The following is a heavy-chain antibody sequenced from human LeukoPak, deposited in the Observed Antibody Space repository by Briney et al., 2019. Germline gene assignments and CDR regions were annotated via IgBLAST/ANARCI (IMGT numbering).Heavy chain of an antibody. D-gene: IGHD2-21*01. CDR3: ARHRPSSTMSGIAL. CDR2: IYYSGST. Sequence: SETLSLTCTVSGGSISSGGYYWSWIRQHPGKGLEWIGYIYYSGSTYYNPSLKSRVTISVDTSKNQFSLKLSSVTAADTAVYFCARHRPSSTMSGIALWGQGTLVTVSS. J-gene: IGHJ4*02. V-gene: IGHV4-31*03. CDR1: GGSISSGGYY.